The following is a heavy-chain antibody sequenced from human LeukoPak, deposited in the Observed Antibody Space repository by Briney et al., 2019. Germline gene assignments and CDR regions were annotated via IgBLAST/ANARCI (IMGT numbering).Heavy chain of an antibody. J-gene: IGHJ4*02. D-gene: IGHD3-10*01. CDR3: ARHYGP. CDR2: IYYSGST. CDR1: GFTVSSNY. Sequence: GSLRLSCAASGFTVSSNYMSWDRQAPGKGLEWIGSIYYSGSTYYNPSLKSRVTISVDTSKNQFSLKLNSVTATDTAVYYCARHYGPWGQGTLVTVSS. V-gene: IGHV4-39*01.